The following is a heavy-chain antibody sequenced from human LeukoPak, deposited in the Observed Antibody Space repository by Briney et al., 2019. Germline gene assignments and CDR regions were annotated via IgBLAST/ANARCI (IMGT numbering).Heavy chain of an antibody. CDR3: AREAAAAGTPFDY. D-gene: IGHD6-13*01. CDR1: GFTFSSYS. J-gene: IGHJ4*02. CDR2: ISSSSSYI. Sequence: PGGSLRLSCTVSGFTFSSYSMNWVRQAPGKGLEWVSSISSSSSYIYYADSVKGRFTISRDNAKNSLYLQMNSLRAEDTAVYYCAREAAAAGTPFDYWGQGTLVTVSS. V-gene: IGHV3-21*01.